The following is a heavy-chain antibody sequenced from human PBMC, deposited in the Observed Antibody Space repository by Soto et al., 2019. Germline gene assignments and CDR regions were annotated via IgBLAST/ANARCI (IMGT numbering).Heavy chain of an antibody. CDR1: GFTFGNAW. J-gene: IGHJ4*02. CDR2: IKSKTDRGTA. V-gene: IGHV3-15*01. D-gene: IGHD5-18*01. Sequence: EVQLVESGGGLVKPGGSLRLSCAASGFTFGNAWMNWVRQTPAKGLEWVGRIKSKTDRGTADYAAPVKGRFTISRDDSKNALYLQMNSLKTEDTAVYYCTTDRGHMYDFEYWGQGTLVPVSS. CDR3: TTDRGHMYDFEY.